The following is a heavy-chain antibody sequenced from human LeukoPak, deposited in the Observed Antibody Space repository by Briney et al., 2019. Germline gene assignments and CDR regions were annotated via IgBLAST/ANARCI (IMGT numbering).Heavy chain of an antibody. V-gene: IGHV4-34*01. Sequence: SETLSLTCAVYGGSFSGYYWSWIRQPPGKGLEWIGEINHSGSTNYNPSLKSRVTISIDTSKNQLSLKLTSVTAADTAAYYCARGLGGGNSIYFDYWGQGTLVTVSS. CDR3: ARGLGGGNSIYFDY. D-gene: IGHD4-23*01. CDR1: GGSFSGYY. J-gene: IGHJ4*02. CDR2: INHSGST.